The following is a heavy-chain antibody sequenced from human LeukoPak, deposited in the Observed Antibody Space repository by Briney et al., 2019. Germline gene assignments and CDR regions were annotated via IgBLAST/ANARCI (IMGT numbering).Heavy chain of an antibody. V-gene: IGHV4-59*12. CDR1: GGSISGYY. J-gene: IGHJ4*02. D-gene: IGHD7-27*01. Sequence: PSETLSLTCTVSGGSISGYYWSWIRQPPGKGLEWIGYIYHSGSTYYNPSLKSRVTISVDRSKNQFSLKLSSVTAADTAVYYCARRALGIYDYWGQGTLATVSS. CDR2: IYHSGST. CDR3: ARRALGIYDY.